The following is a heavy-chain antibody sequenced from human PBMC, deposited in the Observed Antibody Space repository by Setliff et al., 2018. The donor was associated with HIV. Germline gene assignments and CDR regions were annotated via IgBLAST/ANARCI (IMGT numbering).Heavy chain of an antibody. Sequence: GESLKSSCVGSGFTFSSYAMHWVRQAPGKGLEWVGLMSYDGSTKYYADSVKGRFTISRDDSKNTLYLQMNSLRVEDTAVYYCAKDMASDLVHLFDYWGQGALVTVSS. J-gene: IGHJ4*02. D-gene: IGHD3-10*01. CDR3: AKDMASDLVHLFDY. V-gene: IGHV3-30*04. CDR1: GFTFSSYA. CDR2: MSYDGSTK.